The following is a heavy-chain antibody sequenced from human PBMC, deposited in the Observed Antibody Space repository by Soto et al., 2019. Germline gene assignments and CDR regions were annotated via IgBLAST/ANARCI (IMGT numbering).Heavy chain of an antibody. CDR3: ARGRMQLWAYYFDS. D-gene: IGHD5-18*01. J-gene: IGHJ4*02. V-gene: IGHV1-8*01. Sequence: ASVKVSCKASGYTFTTYDINWVRQAPGQGLEWMGLMSPSSGNTAYAQTYQGRVTMTMNASTGTAYMELSSLRSEDTAVYYCARGRMQLWAYYFDSWGQGTPVTVPQ. CDR2: MSPSSGNT. CDR1: GYTFTTYD.